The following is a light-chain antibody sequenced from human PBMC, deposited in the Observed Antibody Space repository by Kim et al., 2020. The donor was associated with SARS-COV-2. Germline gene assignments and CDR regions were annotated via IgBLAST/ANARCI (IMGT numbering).Light chain of an antibody. Sequence: QAVVTQEPSLTVSPGGTVTLTCGSSTGAVTSGHYSYWFQQNPGQAPKTLIYHTNNKLSWTPARFSGSLLGGKAALTLSGAQPEDEAEYYCLLSYGDSRVFGGGTQLTVL. CDR3: LLSYGDSRV. CDR1: TGAVTSGHY. J-gene: IGLJ2*01. CDR2: HTN. V-gene: IGLV7-46*01.